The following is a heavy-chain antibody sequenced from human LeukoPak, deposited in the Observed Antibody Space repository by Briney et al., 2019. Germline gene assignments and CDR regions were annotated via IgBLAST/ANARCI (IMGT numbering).Heavy chain of an antibody. CDR2: INHSGST. CDR1: GGSISSYY. V-gene: IGHV4-34*01. CDR3: ARRRFVGIVVVPAAGFDP. Sequence: SETLSLTCTVSGGSISSYYWSWIRQPPGKGLEWIGEINHSGSTNYNPSLKSRVTISVDTSKNQFSLKLSSVTAADTAVYYCARRRFVGIVVVPAAGFDPWGQGTLVTVSS. D-gene: IGHD2-2*03. J-gene: IGHJ5*02.